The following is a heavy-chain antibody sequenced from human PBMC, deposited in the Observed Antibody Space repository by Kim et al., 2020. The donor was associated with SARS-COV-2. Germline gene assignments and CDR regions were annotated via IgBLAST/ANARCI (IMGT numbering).Heavy chain of an antibody. CDR3: ARGELYCSGGSCYSLDY. D-gene: IGHD2-15*01. CDR1: GFTFSSYS. V-gene: IGHV3-21*01. Sequence: GGSLRLSCAASGFTFSSYSMNWVRQAPGKGLEWVSSISSSSSYIYYADSVKGRFTISRDNAKNSLYLQMNSLRAEDTAVYYCARGELYCSGGSCYSLDYWGQGTLVTVSS. J-gene: IGHJ4*02. CDR2: ISSSSSYI.